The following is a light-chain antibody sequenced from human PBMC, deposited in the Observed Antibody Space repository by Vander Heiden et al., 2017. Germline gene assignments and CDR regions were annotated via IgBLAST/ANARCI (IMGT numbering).Light chain of an antibody. Sequence: QSALTQPASVSGSPGQASTIYCTGTSSDVGGYNYGAWYQQHLGKDPKRMMYEVSNRPSGVSNRFSASKSGNTASLTTYGLQAEDEADDYCSSYTSSSTVVFGGGTKVTVL. V-gene: IGLV2-14*01. CDR1: SSDVGGYNY. CDR3: SSYTSSSTVV. CDR2: EVS. J-gene: IGLJ2*01.